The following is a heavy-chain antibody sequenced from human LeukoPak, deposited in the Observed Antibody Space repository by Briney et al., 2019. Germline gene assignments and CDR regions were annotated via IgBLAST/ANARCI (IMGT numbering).Heavy chain of an antibody. CDR2: IYYSGST. D-gene: IGHD2/OR15-2a*01. CDR1: GGSISSGDYY. J-gene: IGHJ4*02. Sequence: SETLSLTCTVSGGSISSGDYYWRWIRQPPGKGLEWIGYIYYSGSTYYNPSLKSRVTISVDTSKNQFSLKLSSVTAADTAVYYCARGRRPSIALPDYWGQGTLVTVSS. V-gene: IGHV4-30-4*01. CDR3: ARGRRPSIALPDY.